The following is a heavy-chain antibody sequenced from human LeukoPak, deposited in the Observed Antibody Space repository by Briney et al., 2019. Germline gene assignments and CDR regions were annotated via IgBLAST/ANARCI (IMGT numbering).Heavy chain of an antibody. CDR2: ISYSNSAI. Sequence: GGSLRLSCAASGFTFSSYSMNWVRQAPGKGLEWVSYISYSNSAIYYADSVKGRFTISRDNAKNSLYLQMNSLRAEDTAVYYCAKVGDYYGSVKYSNFDYWGQGTLVTVSS. J-gene: IGHJ4*02. CDR3: AKVGDYYGSVKYSNFDY. D-gene: IGHD3-10*01. CDR1: GFTFSSYS. V-gene: IGHV3-48*04.